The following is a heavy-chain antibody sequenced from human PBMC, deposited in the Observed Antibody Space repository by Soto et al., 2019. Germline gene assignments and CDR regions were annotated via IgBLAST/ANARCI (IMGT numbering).Heavy chain of an antibody. D-gene: IGHD6-13*01. Sequence: PGVSLRRSCTTSGFTFTSYSMHWVRQARGMGLEWVATFWYDASAQRYAACVKGRFTISRDPSNGTFHRLLDSLRPDTTAVYYCVFGSWSQYFSEQWDQEIVVNVST. J-gene: IGHJ4*02. V-gene: IGHV3-33*08. CDR2: FWYDASAQ. CDR1: GFTFTSYS. CDR3: VFGSWSQYFSEQ.